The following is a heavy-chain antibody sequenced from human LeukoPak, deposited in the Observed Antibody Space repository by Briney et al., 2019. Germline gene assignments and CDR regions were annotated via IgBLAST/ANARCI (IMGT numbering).Heavy chain of an antibody. J-gene: IGHJ4*02. CDR3: ARFVSGNFGY. CDR2: ISDSSDFT. D-gene: IGHD3-10*01. V-gene: IGHV3-11*03. CDR1: GFIFSDCY. Sequence: GGSLRLSCAASGFIFSDCYMTWVRQAPGKGLEWVSYISDSSDFTNYADSVKGRFTISRDNAKNSLYLQMNSLRAEDTAVYYCARFVSGNFGYWGQGTLVTVSS.